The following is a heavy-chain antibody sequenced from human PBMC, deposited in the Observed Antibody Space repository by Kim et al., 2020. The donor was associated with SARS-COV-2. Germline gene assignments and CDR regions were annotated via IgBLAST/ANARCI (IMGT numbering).Heavy chain of an antibody. CDR3: ARVRSSGYLLDY. D-gene: IGHD3-22*01. J-gene: IGHJ4*02. CDR1: GGSISSGGYS. Sequence: SETLSLTCAVSGGSISSGGYSWSWIRQPPGKGLEWIGYIYHSGSTYYNPSLKSRVTISVDRSKNQFSLKLSSVTAADTAVYYCARVRSSGYLLDYWGQGTLVTVSS. V-gene: IGHV4-30-2*01. CDR2: IYHSGST.